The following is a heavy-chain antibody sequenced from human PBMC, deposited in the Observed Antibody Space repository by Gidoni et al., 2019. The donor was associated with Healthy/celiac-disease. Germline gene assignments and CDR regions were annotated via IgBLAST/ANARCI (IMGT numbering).Heavy chain of an antibody. V-gene: IGHV3-33*01. CDR2: IWYDGSNK. CDR3: AREVGHFDY. J-gene: IGHJ4*02. Sequence: QVQLVESGGGVVQPGRSLRLSWAASGFTFSSYGMHWVRQAPGKGLEWVAVIWYDGSNKYYADSVKGRFTISRDNSKNTLYLQMNSLRAEDTAVYYCAREVGHFDYWGQGTLVTVSS. D-gene: IGHD1-26*01. CDR1: GFTFSSYG.